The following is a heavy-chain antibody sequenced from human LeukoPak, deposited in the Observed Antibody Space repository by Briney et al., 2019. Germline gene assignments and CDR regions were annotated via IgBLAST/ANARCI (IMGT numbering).Heavy chain of an antibody. CDR1: GGSFSGYY. Sequence: PSETLSLTCAVYGGSFSGYYWSWIRQPPGQGLEWIGEINHSGSTNYNPSLKSRVTISVDTSKNQFSLKLRSVTAADTAVYYCARGPHIAAAGTGRFWNYWGQGTLVTVSS. CDR3: ARGPHIAAAGTGRFWNY. CDR2: INHSGST. V-gene: IGHV4-34*01. D-gene: IGHD6-13*01. J-gene: IGHJ4*02.